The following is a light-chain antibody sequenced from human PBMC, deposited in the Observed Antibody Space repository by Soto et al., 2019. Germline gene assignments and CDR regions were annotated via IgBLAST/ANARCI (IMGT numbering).Light chain of an antibody. CDR2: AAS. V-gene: IGKV1-39*01. CDR3: QQSYSTPRT. Sequence: DIQMTQSPSSLSASVGERVTITCRASQTISSYINWYQQKPGKAPNLLIYAASSLLSGVPSRFSGSGSGTDFTLTISSLQFEDFATYYCQQSYSTPRTFGQGTKVDIK. CDR1: QTISSY. J-gene: IGKJ1*01.